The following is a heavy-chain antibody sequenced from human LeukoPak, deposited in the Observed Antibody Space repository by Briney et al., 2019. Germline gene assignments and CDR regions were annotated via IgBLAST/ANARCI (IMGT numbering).Heavy chain of an antibody. Sequence: ASVKVSCKASGYTFTIDYMHWVRQGPGQGVEWMGIINPSGGSTSYAQRFQGRVTMTRDTSTSTVYMELSSLRSEDTAVYYCARGDSSSWYGPLFDYWGQGTLVTVSS. V-gene: IGHV1-46*01. CDR1: GYTFTIDY. CDR3: ARGDSSSWYGPLFDY. J-gene: IGHJ4*02. D-gene: IGHD6-13*01. CDR2: INPSGGST.